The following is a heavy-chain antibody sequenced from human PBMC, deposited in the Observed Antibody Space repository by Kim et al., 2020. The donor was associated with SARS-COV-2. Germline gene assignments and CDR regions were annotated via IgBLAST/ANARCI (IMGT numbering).Heavy chain of an antibody. CDR2: ISAYNGNT. J-gene: IGHJ5*02. V-gene: IGHV1-18*01. D-gene: IGHD5-12*01. CDR1: GYTFTSYG. CDR3: AGGGGAVVATITWYNWFDP. Sequence: ASVKVSCKASGYTFTSYGISWVRQAPGQGLEWMGWISAYNGNTNYAQKLQGRVTMTTDTSTSTAYMELRSLRSDDTAVYYCAGGGGAVVATITWYNWFDPWGQGTLVTVSS.